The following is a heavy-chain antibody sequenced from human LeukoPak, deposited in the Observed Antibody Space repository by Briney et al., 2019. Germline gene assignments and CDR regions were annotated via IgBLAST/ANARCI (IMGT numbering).Heavy chain of an antibody. CDR1: GGSISRYY. D-gene: IGHD3-10*02. Sequence: PSETLSLTCTVSGGSISRYYWSWIRQPPGKGLEWIGYIYYSGSTNYNPSLKRRVTISVDTSKNQFSLKLSSVTAADTAVYYCATQILLCPYYWGQGTLVTVSS. J-gene: IGHJ4*02. CDR3: ATQILLCPYY. CDR2: IYYSGST. V-gene: IGHV4-59*08.